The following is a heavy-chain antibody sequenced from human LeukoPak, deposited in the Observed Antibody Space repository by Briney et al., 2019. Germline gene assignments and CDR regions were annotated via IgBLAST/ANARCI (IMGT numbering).Heavy chain of an antibody. J-gene: IGHJ6*02. V-gene: IGHV5-51*01. CDR1: GYSFANYW. Sequence: GESLKISCKGSGYSFANYWIGWVRQMPGKGLEWMGIIYPGDSDTRYSPSFQGQVTMSADKSISTAYLQWSSLKASDTAMYYCSRLAGTGGEYWHYGMDVWGQGTTVTVSS. CDR2: IYPGDSDT. D-gene: IGHD2-8*02. CDR3: SRLAGTGGEYWHYGMDV.